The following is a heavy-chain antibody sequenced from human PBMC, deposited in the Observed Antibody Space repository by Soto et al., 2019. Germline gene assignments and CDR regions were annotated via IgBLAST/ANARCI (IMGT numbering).Heavy chain of an antibody. CDR3: VRALCTVDDCYSRGWLDL. CDR2: VNNDGLST. J-gene: IGHJ5*02. CDR1: RFSLSPAG. V-gene: IGHV3-74*01. Sequence: LGGTPRISCVASRFSLSPAGMYWAGLSPKKRKVWISRVNNDGLSTIYADSVKGRFTISRDNAKNTVFLQMNSLTAEDTAVYFCVRALCTVDDCYSRGWLDLWCQGALVTVS. D-gene: IGHD2-15*01.